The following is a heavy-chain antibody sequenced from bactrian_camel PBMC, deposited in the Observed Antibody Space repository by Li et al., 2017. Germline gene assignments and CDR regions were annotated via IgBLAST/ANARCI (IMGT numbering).Heavy chain of an antibody. CDR2: SYTRNSGT. J-gene: IGHJ6*01. CDR3: AADVRGTTVIGQVPPAGMFRY. CDR1: GTPGDVNS. Sequence: HVQLVESGGGSVQAGGSRRLACQASGTPGDVNSVAWFRQAPGKEREGIAVSYTRNSGTYYATSVKGRFSMSRDNIKNTIYLQMNGLKPEDTALYTCAADVRGTTVIGQVPPAGMFRYWGQGTQVTVS. D-gene: IGHD1*01. V-gene: IGHV3S54*01.